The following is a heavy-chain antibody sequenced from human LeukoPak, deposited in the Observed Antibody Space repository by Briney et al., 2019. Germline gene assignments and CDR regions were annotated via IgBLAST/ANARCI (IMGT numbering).Heavy chain of an antibody. D-gene: IGHD3-3*01. Sequence: PSETLSLTCAVYGGSFSGYYWSWIRQPPGKGLEWIGEINHSGSTNYNPSLKSRVTISVDTSKNQFSLKLSSVTAADTAVYYCATIRFYWFDPWGQGTLVTVSS. V-gene: IGHV4-34*01. CDR1: GGSFSGYY. CDR2: INHSGST. CDR3: ATIRFYWFDP. J-gene: IGHJ5*02.